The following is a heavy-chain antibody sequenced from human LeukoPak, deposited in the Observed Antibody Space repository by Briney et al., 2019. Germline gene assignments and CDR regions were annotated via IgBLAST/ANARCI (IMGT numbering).Heavy chain of an antibody. J-gene: IGHJ4*02. CDR1: GGSFSGYY. CDR3: AGSTIFGVVFGRVRTRAPVDY. D-gene: IGHD3-3*01. CDR2: INHSGST. V-gene: IGHV4-34*01. Sequence: PSETLSLTCAVYGGSFSGYYWSCIRQPPGKGLEWIGEINHSGSTNCNPSLKSRVTISVDTSKNQFSLKLSSVTAADTAVYYCAGSTIFGVVFGRVRTRAPVDYWGQGTLVTVSS.